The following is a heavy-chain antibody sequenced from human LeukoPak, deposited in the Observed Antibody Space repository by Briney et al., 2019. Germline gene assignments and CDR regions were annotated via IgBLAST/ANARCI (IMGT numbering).Heavy chain of an antibody. CDR3: AGTPVEMATVPYFDY. CDR2: IYYSGST. J-gene: IGHJ4*02. Sequence: KASETLSLTCTVAGGSISSSSYYWGWIRQPPGKGLEGLGRIYYSGSTYYNPTLKSRVTISVDTSKNQFSLKLSSVTAADTAVYYCAGTPVEMATVPYFDYWGQGTLVTVSS. CDR1: GGSISSSSYY. D-gene: IGHD5-24*01. V-gene: IGHV4-39*01.